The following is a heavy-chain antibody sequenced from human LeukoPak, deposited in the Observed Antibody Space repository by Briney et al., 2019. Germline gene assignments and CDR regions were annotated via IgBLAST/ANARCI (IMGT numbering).Heavy chain of an antibody. D-gene: IGHD3-10*01. Sequence: GESLKISCKGSGYRFTYYWIAWVRQMPGKGLEWMGIIYPGDSDTRYSPSFQGQVTISADKSINTAYLQWSSLKASDTAVYYCARRGVRGTGYFDYWGQGTLVTVSS. V-gene: IGHV5-51*01. CDR1: GYRFTYYW. J-gene: IGHJ4*02. CDR2: IYPGDSDT. CDR3: ARRGVRGTGYFDY.